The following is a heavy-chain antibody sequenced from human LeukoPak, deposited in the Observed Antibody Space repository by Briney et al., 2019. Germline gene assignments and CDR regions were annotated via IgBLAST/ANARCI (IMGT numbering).Heavy chain of an antibody. CDR1: GFTWDDYA. CDR3: AKGGSMDV. D-gene: IGHD6-13*01. CDR2: ISWNSGSI. J-gene: IGHJ6*02. Sequence: PGRSLRLSCAASGFTWDDYAMHWVRQAPGKGLEWVSGISWNSGSIGYADSVKGRFTISRDNAKNSLYLQMNSLRAEDTALYYCAKGGSMDVWGQGTTVTVSS. V-gene: IGHV3-9*01.